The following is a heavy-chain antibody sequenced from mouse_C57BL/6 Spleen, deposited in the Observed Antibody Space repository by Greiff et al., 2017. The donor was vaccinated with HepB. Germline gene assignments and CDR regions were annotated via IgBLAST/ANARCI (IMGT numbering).Heavy chain of an antibody. CDR1: GYAFSSSW. V-gene: IGHV1-82*01. Sequence: VQLQQSGPELVKPGASVKISCKASGYAFSSSWMNWVKQRPGKGLEWIGRIYPGDGDTNYNGKFKGKATLTADKSSSTAYMQLSSLTSEDSAVYFCARQDLITTVVDTWFAYWGQGTLVTVSA. D-gene: IGHD1-1*01. CDR2: IYPGDGDT. J-gene: IGHJ3*01. CDR3: ARQDLITTVVDTWFAY.